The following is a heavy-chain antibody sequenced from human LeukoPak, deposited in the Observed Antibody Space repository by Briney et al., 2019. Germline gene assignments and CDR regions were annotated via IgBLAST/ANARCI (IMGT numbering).Heavy chain of an antibody. D-gene: IGHD2-21*01. Sequence: SVKASCKASGYTFTSYGISWVRQAPGQGLEWMGGIIPIFGTANYAQKFQGRVTITTDESTSTAYMELSSLRSEDTAVYYCARGLQNYGGIEGDAFDIWGQGTMVTVSS. CDR2: IIPIFGTA. CDR3: ARGLQNYGGIEGDAFDI. J-gene: IGHJ3*02. V-gene: IGHV1-69*05. CDR1: GYTFTSYG.